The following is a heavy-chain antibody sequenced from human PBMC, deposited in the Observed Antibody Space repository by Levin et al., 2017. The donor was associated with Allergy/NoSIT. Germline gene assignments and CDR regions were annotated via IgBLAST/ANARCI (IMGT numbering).Heavy chain of an antibody. CDR3: ARASNGNCDY. D-gene: IGHD2-8*01. J-gene: IGHJ4*02. CDR2: ITSGVAST. CDR1: GFTFSNYY. Sequence: GESLKISCATSGFTFSNYYMSWIRQAPGKGLEWVSHITSGVASTYYADSVKGRFTISRDNAKNSLYLQMNSLRAEDTAVYYCARASNGNCDYWGQGTLVTVSS. V-gene: IGHV3-11*01.